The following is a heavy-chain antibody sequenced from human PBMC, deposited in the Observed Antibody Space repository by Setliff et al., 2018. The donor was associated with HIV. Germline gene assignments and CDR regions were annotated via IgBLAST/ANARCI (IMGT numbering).Heavy chain of an antibody. CDR3: AKEDRYYYGSGSYPLYYYYMDV. CDR2: ISYDGTNK. D-gene: IGHD3-10*01. J-gene: IGHJ6*03. Sequence: GGSLRLSCAASGFTFSSYGMHWVRQAPGKGLEWVAVISYDGTNKYYADSVKGRFTISRDNSKNTLYLQMNSLRAEDTAVYYCAKEDRYYYGSGSYPLYYYYMDVWGKGTTVTVSS. CDR1: GFTFSSYG. V-gene: IGHV3-30*18.